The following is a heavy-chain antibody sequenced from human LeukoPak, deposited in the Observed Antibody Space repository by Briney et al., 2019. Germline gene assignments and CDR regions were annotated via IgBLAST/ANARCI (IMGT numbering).Heavy chain of an antibody. V-gene: IGHV3-73*01. CDR1: GFTFSGSA. J-gene: IGHJ4*02. D-gene: IGHD2-15*01. CDR3: AKARYCSGGSCFPQLTPDY. CDR2: IRSKANSYAT. Sequence: GGSLRLSCAASGFTFSGSAMHWVRQASGKGLEWVGRIRSKANSYATAYAASVKGRFTISRDDSKNTAYLQMNSLRAEDTAVYYCAKARYCSGGSCFPQLTPDYWGQGTLVTVSS.